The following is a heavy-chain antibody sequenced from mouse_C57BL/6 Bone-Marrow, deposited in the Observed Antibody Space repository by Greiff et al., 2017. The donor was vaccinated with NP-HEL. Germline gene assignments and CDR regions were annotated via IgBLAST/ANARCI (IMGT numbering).Heavy chain of an antibody. CDR1: GFTFSSYA. CDR2: LSDGGSYT. J-gene: IGHJ2*01. V-gene: IGHV5-4*01. CDR3: ARDSSAGY. Sequence: DVKLVESGGGLVKPGGSLKLSCAASGFTFSSYAMSWVRQTPEKRLEWVATLSDGGSYTYYPDNVKGRFTISRDNAKNNLYLQMSHLKSEDTAMYYCARDSSAGYWGQGTTLTVSS. D-gene: IGHD6-1*01.